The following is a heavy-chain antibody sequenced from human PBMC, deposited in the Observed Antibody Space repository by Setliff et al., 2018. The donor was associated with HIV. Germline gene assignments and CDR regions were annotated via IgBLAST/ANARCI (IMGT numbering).Heavy chain of an antibody. CDR3: ARAAAGNWFDP. CDR2: IYTSGST. J-gene: IGHJ5*02. V-gene: IGHV4-61*02. CDR1: GGSISSGSYY. Sequence: PSETLSLTCTVSGGSISSGSYYWSWIRQPAGKGLEWIGRIYTSGSTNYNPSLKSRVTISVDTSKNQFSLKLSSVTAADTAVYYCARAAAGNWFDPWGQGTLVTVSS. D-gene: IGHD6-13*01.